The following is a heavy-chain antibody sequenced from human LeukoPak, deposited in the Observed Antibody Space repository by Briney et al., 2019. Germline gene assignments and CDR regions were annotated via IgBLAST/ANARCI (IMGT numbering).Heavy chain of an antibody. CDR1: GDSISNYY. CDR3: ARDVRRSSSSSNSYYYYMDV. J-gene: IGHJ6*03. CDR2: IYTSGST. D-gene: IGHD6-6*01. V-gene: IGHV4-4*07. Sequence: PSETLSLTCTVSGDSISNYYWSWIRQPAGKGLEWIGRIYTSGSTNYNPSLKSRVTMSVDTSKNQFSLKLDSVTAADTAVYYCARDVRRSSSSSNSYYYYMDVWGKGTTVTVSS.